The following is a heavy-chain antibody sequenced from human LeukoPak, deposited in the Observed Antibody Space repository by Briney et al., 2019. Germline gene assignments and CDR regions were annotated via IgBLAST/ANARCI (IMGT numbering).Heavy chain of an antibody. J-gene: IGHJ4*02. Sequence: PGGSLRLSCAASGFTFSNYWMGWVRQPPGKGLQWVANIKDDGTEKYYVDSVKGRFTISRDNAKNSVYLQMSSLRVEDTAVYYCARRPFGADYWGQGTLVTVSS. CDR1: GFTFSNYW. CDR3: ARRPFGADY. V-gene: IGHV3-7*01. D-gene: IGHD3-10*01. CDR2: IKDDGTEK.